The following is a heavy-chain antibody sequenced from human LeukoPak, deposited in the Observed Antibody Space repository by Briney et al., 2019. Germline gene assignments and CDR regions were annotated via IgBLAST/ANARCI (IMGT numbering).Heavy chain of an antibody. D-gene: IGHD2/OR15-2a*01. J-gene: IGHJ3*02. V-gene: IGHV2-5*02. CDR2: IYWDDDK. CDR3: AYLSDSSTYPDAFDI. Sequence: SGPTLVKPTQTLTLTCTFSGFSLSTRGVGVAWIRQPPGKALECFALIYWDDDKRYSPSLKSRLTITKDTSKNRVVLTMTNMDPVDTATYYYAYLSDSSTYPDAFDIWGQGTMVTVSS. CDR1: GFSLSTRGVG.